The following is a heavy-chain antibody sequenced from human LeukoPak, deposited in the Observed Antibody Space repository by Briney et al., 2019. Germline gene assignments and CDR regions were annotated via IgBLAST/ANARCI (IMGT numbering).Heavy chain of an antibody. J-gene: IGHJ4*02. Sequence: ASVKVSCKASGYTFTSYGISWVRQAPGQGLEWMGWISAYNGNTNYAQKLQGRVTMTTDTSTSTAYMELRSLRSDDTAVYYCARALPFGGSYPRADYFDYWGQGTLVTVSS. CDR1: GYTFTSYG. CDR3: ARALPFGGSYPRADYFDY. CDR2: ISAYNGNT. V-gene: IGHV1-18*01. D-gene: IGHD1-26*01.